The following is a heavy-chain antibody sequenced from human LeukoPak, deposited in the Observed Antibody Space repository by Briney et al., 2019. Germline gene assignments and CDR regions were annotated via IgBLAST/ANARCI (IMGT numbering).Heavy chain of an antibody. CDR1: GYSFEDNA. V-gene: IGHV3-20*04. CDR2: INWNAEYI. Sequence: PGGSLRLSCAASGYSFEDNALSWVRQAPGKGLEWVSTINWNAEYITYADSVRGRFTISRDHAKNSVYLQMDSLRVEDTALYYCARDRMGATGNFDYWGQGTLVTVSS. J-gene: IGHJ4*02. CDR3: ARDRMGATGNFDY. D-gene: IGHD1-26*01.